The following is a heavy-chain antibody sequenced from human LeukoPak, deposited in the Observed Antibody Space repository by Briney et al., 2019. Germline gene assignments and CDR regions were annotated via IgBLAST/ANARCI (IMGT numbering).Heavy chain of an antibody. J-gene: IGHJ4*02. D-gene: IGHD1-26*01. V-gene: IGHV3-48*02. CDR2: IGISSTTI. CDR1: GFTFSNYS. Sequence: GGSLRLSCTASGFTFSNYSMKWVRQAPGKGLEWISYIGISSTTIYYADSVKGRFTISRDNAKNSLYLQMNSLRDEDTAVYYCARVLSGSYCNDFWGQGTLVTVSS. CDR3: ARVLSGSYCNDF.